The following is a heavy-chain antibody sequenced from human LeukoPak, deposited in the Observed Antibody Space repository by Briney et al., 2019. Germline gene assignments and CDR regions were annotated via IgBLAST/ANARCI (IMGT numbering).Heavy chain of an antibody. CDR2: MSGSGGST. Sequence: GGCLRLSLAAAGFAFSSYDMSWGRQAPGEGLEGVSAMSGSGGSTYYADSVKGRFTPSRDNTKNPLYLQMNTLRADDTAVHYCANAQTSCGGGRCAPFASWGQGTLVTVSS. CDR3: ANAQTSCGGGRCAPFAS. CDR1: GFAFSSYD. J-gene: IGHJ4*02. V-gene: IGHV3-23*01. D-gene: IGHD2-15*01.